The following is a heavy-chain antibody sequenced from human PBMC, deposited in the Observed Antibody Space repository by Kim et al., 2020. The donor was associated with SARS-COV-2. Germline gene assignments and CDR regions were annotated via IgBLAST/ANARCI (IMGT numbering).Heavy chain of an antibody. CDR3: ARGALKVRGVRLGNYMDV. D-gene: IGHD3-10*01. V-gene: IGHV4-34*01. Sequence: SETLSLTCAVYGGSFSGYYWSWIRQPPGKGLEWIGEINHSGSTNYNPSLKSRVTISVDTSKNQFSLKLSSVTAADTAVYYCARGALKVRGVRLGNYMDVWGKGTTVTVSS. J-gene: IGHJ6*03. CDR2: INHSGST. CDR1: GGSFSGYY.